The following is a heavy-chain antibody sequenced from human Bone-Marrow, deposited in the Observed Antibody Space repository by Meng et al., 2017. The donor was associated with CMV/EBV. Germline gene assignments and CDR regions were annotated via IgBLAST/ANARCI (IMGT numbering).Heavy chain of an antibody. Sequence: LSLTCAASGFTFSSYSMNWVRQAPGQGLEWVAVISHDGGNEYYADSVKGRITISRDNSKNTLYLQMNSLRAEDTAVYYCAKHIVVVIATHDAFDIWGQGTMVTVSS. CDR3: AKHIVVVIATHDAFDI. CDR2: ISHDGGNE. CDR1: GFTFSSYS. D-gene: IGHD2-21*01. V-gene: IGHV3-30*18. J-gene: IGHJ3*02.